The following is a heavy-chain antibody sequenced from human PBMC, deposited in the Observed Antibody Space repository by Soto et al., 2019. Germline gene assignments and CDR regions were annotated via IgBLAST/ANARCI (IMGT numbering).Heavy chain of an antibody. CDR3: ARSPYYYDSSGYYN. Sequence: VASVKVSCKASGYTFTSYGISWVRQAPGQGLEWVGWISAYNGNTNYAQKLQGRVTMTTDTSTSTAYMELRSLRSDDTAVYYCARSPYYYDSSGYYNWGQGTLVTVSS. CDR2: ISAYNGNT. CDR1: GYTFTSYG. J-gene: IGHJ4*02. V-gene: IGHV1-18*01. D-gene: IGHD3-22*01.